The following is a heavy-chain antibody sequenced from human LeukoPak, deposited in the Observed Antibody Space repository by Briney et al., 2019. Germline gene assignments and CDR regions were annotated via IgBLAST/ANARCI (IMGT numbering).Heavy chain of an antibody. CDR1: GGSISSSGYY. V-gene: IGHV4-39*01. CDR2: IYYSGST. CDR3: ATAHCSSTSCYSYYYYGMDV. Sequence: SETLSLTCTVSGGSISSSGYYWGWIRQPPGKGLEWIGSIYYSGSTYYNPSLKSRVTISVDTSKNQFSLKLSSVTAADTAVYYCATAHCSSTSCYSYYYYGMDVWGQGTTVTVSS. D-gene: IGHD2-2*01. J-gene: IGHJ6*02.